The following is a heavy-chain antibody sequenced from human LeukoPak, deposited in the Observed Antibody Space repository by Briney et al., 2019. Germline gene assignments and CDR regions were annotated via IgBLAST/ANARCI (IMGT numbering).Heavy chain of an antibody. Sequence: GGSLRLSCAACGFTFSSYGMHWVRQAPGKGLEWVSLIHHDGTNKYYADSVKGRFTVSRDNSKNTLFLQMGSLRADDTAVYYCATYISQWFFEPYFFYMDVWGKGTTVTVSS. CDR2: IHHDGTNK. D-gene: IGHD3/OR15-3a*01. CDR3: ATYISQWFFEPYFFYMDV. J-gene: IGHJ6*03. V-gene: IGHV3-30*02. CDR1: GFTFSSYG.